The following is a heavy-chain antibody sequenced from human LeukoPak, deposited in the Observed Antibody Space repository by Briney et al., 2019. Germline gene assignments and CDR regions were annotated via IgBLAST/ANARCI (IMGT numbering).Heavy chain of an antibody. Sequence: ASVQVSCKASGYTFTSYGISWVRQAAGQGLEWMGWISAYNGNTNHAQKLPGTVTMTTDTSTSTAYMELRSLRSDDTAVYYCAGVAMVRGLIMSPGFDYWGQGTLVTVSS. D-gene: IGHD3-10*01. CDR2: ISAYNGNT. V-gene: IGHV1-18*01. CDR3: AGVAMVRGLIMSPGFDY. J-gene: IGHJ4*02. CDR1: GYTFTSYG.